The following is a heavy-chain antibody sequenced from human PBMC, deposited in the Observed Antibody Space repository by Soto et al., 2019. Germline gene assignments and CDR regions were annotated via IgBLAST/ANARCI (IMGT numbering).Heavy chain of an antibody. V-gene: IGHV4-31*03. J-gene: IGHJ4*02. CDR3: ARSYNDFSVAPYY. CDR2: IHYIGSA. Sequence: PSETLSLTFTVSGGSVSSGGYYWSWIRQHPGKGLEWIGYIHYIGSAYYNPSLRSRLTISVDTSKNQFSLKLSSVTAADTALYFCARSYNDFSVAPYYWDQGTLVTVSS. CDR1: GGSVSSGGYY. D-gene: IGHD3-3*01.